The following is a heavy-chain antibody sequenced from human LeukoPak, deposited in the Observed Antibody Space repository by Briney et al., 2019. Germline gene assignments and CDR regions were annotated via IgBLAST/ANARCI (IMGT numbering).Heavy chain of an antibody. V-gene: IGHV4-34*01. D-gene: IGHD3-9*01. CDR1: GGSFSGYY. CDR2: INHSGST. J-gene: IGHJ3*02. Sequence: SGTLSLTCAVYGGSFSGYYWSWIRQPPGKGLEWIGEINHSGSTNYNPSLKSRVTISVDTSKNQFSLKLSSVTAADTAVYYCARGLMYYDILTGYTSADAFDIWGQGTMVTVSS. CDR3: ARGLMYYDILTGYTSADAFDI.